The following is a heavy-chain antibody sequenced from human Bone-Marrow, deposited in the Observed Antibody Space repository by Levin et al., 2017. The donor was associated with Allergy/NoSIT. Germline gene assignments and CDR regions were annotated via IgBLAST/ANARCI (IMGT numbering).Heavy chain of an antibody. CDR3: AKRLRDGYNYGYHDY. J-gene: IGHJ4*02. Sequence: GGSLRLSCAVSGFTFSSYAMSWVRQAPGKGLEWVSSVGGSGGSIKYADSVQGRFTISRDNSKNTLYLQMNSLRAEDTALSSCAKRLRDGYNYGYHDYWGQGTLVTVSS. D-gene: IGHD5-18*01. CDR1: GFTFSSYA. CDR2: VGGSGGSI. V-gene: IGHV3-23*01.